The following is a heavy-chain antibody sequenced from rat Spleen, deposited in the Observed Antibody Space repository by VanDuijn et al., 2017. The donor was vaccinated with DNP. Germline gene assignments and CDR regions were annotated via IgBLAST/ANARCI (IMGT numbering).Heavy chain of an antibody. J-gene: IGHJ1*01. D-gene: IGHD1-10*01. CDR3: ARGENNYIYWYFDF. V-gene: IGHV5-7*01. CDR2: ISYNGGTP. Sequence: EVQLVESGGGLVQPGRSLKLSCAVSGFTFSDYYMAWVRQTPARGLEWVATISYNGGTPYFRDSVKGRFTISRDNAQSTLYLQMDSLRSEDTATYYCARGENNYIYWYFDFWGPGTMVTVSS. CDR1: GFTFSDYY.